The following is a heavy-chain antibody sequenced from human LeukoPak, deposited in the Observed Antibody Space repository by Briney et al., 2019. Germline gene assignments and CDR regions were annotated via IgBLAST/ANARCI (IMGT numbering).Heavy chain of an antibody. CDR2: ISSSSSYI. V-gene: IGHV3-21*01. CDR1: GFTFSSYS. D-gene: IGHD3-3*01. J-gene: IGHJ6*03. Sequence: PGASLQISCAASGFTFSSYSMNWVRQAPGKGLEWVSSISSSSSYIYYADSVKGRFTISRDNAKNSLYLQMNSLRAEDTAVYYCARVGYDFWSGYYTGGYYYYYMDVWGKGTTVTVSS. CDR3: ARVGYDFWSGYYTGGYYYYYMDV.